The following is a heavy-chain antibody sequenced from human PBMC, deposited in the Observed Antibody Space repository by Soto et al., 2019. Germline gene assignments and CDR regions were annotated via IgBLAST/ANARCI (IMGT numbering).Heavy chain of an antibody. CDR2: IKQDGSEK. D-gene: IGHD2-15*01. CDR1: GFTFSSYW. V-gene: IGHV3-7*01. J-gene: IGHJ4*02. CDR3: ARGIVVVVAATMYFDY. Sequence: PGGSLRLSCAASGFTFSSYWMSWVRQAPGKGLEWVANIKQDGSEKYYVDSVKGRFTISRDNAKNSLYLQMNSLRAEDTVVYYCARGIVVVVAATMYFDYWGQGTLVTVSS.